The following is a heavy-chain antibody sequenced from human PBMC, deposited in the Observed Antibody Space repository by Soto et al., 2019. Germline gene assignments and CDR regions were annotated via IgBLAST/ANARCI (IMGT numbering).Heavy chain of an antibody. CDR2: INPNSGGT. V-gene: IGHV1-2*02. CDR3: ARAAIYSGRYFDAFDI. D-gene: IGHD1-26*01. CDR1: GYTFTGYY. J-gene: IGHJ3*02. Sequence: ASVKVSCKASGYTFTGYYMHWVRQAPGQGLEWMGWINPNSGGTNYAQKFQGRVTMTRDTSISTAYMELSRLRSDDTAVYYCARAAIYSGRYFDAFDIRGQGTRVT.